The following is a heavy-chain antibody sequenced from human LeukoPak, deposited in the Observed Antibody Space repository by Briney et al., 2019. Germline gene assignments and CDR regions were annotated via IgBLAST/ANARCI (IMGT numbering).Heavy chain of an antibody. J-gene: IGHJ4*02. V-gene: IGHV3-74*01. CDR1: GFTFSSYW. D-gene: IGHD6-19*01. Sequence: PPGGSLRLSCDTSGFTFSSYWMHWVRQAPGKGLEWLSRINTDGTRITYADSVKGRVTVSRDNAKNTLYLQMNSLRAEDTALYYCAREGQWLVLDFDYWGQGTLVTVSS. CDR3: AREGQWLVLDFDY. CDR2: INTDGTRI.